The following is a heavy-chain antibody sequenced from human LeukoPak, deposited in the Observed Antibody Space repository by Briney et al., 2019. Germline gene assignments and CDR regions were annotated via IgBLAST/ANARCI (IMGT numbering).Heavy chain of an antibody. CDR1: GFTFSSYG. D-gene: IGHD3-16*01. CDR3: AKTRSRNMITFGGVENWFDP. V-gene: IGHV3-30*18. Sequence: PGGSLRLSCAASGFTFSSYGMHWVRQAPGKGLEWVAVISYDGSNRYYADSVKGRFTISRDTSKNTLYLQMNSLRAEDTAVYYCAKTRSRNMITFGGVENWFDPWGQGTPVTVSS. CDR2: ISYDGSNR. J-gene: IGHJ5*02.